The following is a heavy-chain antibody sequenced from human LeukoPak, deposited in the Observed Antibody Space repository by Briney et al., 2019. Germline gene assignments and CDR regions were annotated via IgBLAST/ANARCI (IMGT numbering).Heavy chain of an antibody. V-gene: IGHV4-31*03. D-gene: IGHD3-16*01. CDR1: GGPISSGGYY. J-gene: IGHJ4*02. Sequence: SQTLSLTCTVSGGPISSGGYYWSWIRQHPGKGLEWIGYIYYSGSTYYNPSLKSRVTISVDTSKNQFSLKLSSVTAADTAVYYCARDGGRKLDYWGQGTLVTVSS. CDR3: ARDGGRKLDY. CDR2: IYYSGST.